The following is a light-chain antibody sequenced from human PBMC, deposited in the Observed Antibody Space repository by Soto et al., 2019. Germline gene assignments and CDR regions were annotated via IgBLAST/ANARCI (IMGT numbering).Light chain of an antibody. J-gene: IGLJ2*01. V-gene: IGLV1-44*01. CDR2: SNN. Sequence: QSVLTQPPSASGTPGQRVTISCSGSSSNIGRHGVNWYQHLPGAAPKLLIYSNNQRPSGVPDRFSGSTSGTSVSLTISGLQSEDEADYYCATGDDSLNGVVFGGGTKVTFL. CDR3: ATGDDSLNGVV. CDR1: SSNIGRHG.